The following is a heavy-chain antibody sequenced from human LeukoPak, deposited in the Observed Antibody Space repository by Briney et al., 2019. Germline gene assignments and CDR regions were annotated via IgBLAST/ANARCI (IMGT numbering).Heavy chain of an antibody. V-gene: IGHV1-18*01. CDR1: GYTFTSYG. D-gene: IGHD3-22*01. J-gene: IGHJ5*02. Sequence: GASVKVSCKASGYTFTSYGISWVRQAPGQGLEWMGWISAHNGNTNYAQKLQGRVTMTTDTSTSTAYMELRSLSSDDTAVYYCARVRYYDSSGSINWFDPWGQGTLVTVSS. CDR3: ARVRYYDSSGSINWFDP. CDR2: ISAHNGNT.